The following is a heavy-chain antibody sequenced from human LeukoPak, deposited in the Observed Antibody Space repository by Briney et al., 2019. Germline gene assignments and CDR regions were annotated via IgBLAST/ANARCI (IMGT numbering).Heavy chain of an antibody. Sequence: DPSETLSLTCAVYGGSFSGYYWSWIRQPPGKGLEWIGEINHSGSTNYNPSLKSRVTISVDTSKNQFSLKLSSVTAADTAVYYCPSHSGPPQRLRYFDWLGNDVFDIWGQGKMVTVSP. CDR1: GGSFSGYY. V-gene: IGHV4-34*01. J-gene: IGHJ3*02. CDR2: INHSGST. CDR3: PSHSGPPQRLRYFDWLGNDVFDI. D-gene: IGHD3-9*01.